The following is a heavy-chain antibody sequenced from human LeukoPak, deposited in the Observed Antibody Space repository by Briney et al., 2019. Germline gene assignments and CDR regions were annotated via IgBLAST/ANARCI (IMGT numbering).Heavy chain of an antibody. CDR1: GFTFSSYG. CDR2: IWYDGSNK. Sequence: GGSLRLSCAASGFTFSSYGMHWVRQASGKGLEWVSIIWYDGSNKYYADSVKGRFTISKDNSKNTLYLQMNSLRVEATAVYYCARDPGHSGWYGDYWGQGTLVTVSS. D-gene: IGHD6-19*01. CDR3: ARDPGHSGWYGDY. V-gene: IGHV3-33*01. J-gene: IGHJ4*02.